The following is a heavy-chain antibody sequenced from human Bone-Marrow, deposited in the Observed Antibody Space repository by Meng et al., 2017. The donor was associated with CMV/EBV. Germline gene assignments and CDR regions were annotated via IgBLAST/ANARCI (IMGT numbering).Heavy chain of an antibody. CDR3: TTDPECSSTRCYMLGGY. Sequence: GESLKISCAASGITFNNAWMSWVRQAPGKGLEWVGRIKSNTDGATTDNTGPVKGKFTISRDDSENMLYLQMDRLITEDTAMYCCTTDPECSSTRCYMLGGYWGQGTLVTVSS. J-gene: IGHJ4*02. V-gene: IGHV3-15*01. D-gene: IGHD2-2*02. CDR1: GITFNNAW. CDR2: IKSNTDGATT.